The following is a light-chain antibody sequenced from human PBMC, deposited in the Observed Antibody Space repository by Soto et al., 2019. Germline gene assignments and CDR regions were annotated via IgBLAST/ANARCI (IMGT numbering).Light chain of an antibody. CDR1: SSDIGVYNY. CDR2: DVS. V-gene: IGLV2-14*01. CDR3: ISYTDRQSYL. Sequence: QSALTQPASVSGSPGQSITISCTGTSSDIGVYNYVSWYQQHPGKAPKLMIYDVSNRPSGVSNRFSGSKSGNTASLTISGLQAEDEADYYCISYTDRQSYLFGTGTKLTVL. J-gene: IGLJ1*01.